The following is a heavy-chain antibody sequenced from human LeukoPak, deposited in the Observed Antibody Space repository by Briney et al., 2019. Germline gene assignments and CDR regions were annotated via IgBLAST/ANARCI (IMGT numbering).Heavy chain of an antibody. J-gene: IGHJ4*02. CDR1: GYTFTIYA. D-gene: IGHD3-10*01. CDR3: ARGRSGSGGYYFDY. Sequence: ASVTVSFTASGYTFTIYAMNWVRQAPGQGHEWMGWINTNTGNPTYAQGFTGRFVFSLDTSVSTAYLQISSLKAEDTAVYYCARGRSGSGGYYFDYWGQGTLVTVSS. V-gene: IGHV7-4-1*02. CDR2: INTNTGNP.